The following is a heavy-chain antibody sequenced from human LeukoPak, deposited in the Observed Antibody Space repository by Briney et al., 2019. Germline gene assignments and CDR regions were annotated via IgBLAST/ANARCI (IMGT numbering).Heavy chain of an antibody. CDR2: IYHSGST. D-gene: IGHD5-12*01. Sequence: SETLSLTCAVSGGSISSGGYSWSWIRQPPGKGLEWIGYIYHSGSTYYNPSLKSRVTISVDRSKNQFSLKLSSVTAADTAVYYCARVGTGGYDSRGPYYFDYWGQGTLVTVSS. J-gene: IGHJ4*02. V-gene: IGHV4-30-2*01. CDR3: ARVGTGGYDSRGPYYFDY. CDR1: GGSISSGGYS.